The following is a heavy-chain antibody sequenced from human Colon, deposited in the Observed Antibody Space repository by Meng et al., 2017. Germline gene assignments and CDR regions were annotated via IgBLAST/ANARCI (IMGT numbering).Heavy chain of an antibody. D-gene: IGHD3-10*01. CDR3: ARFYGSGTFEVHDY. Sequence: QVQLQESGPGLVRPPETLSRTCNVSGGSVSSASYYWSWIRQPPGKGLEWIGLIHYSGSRNYNPSLKSRVTMSVDTSKNQVSLRLTSVTAADTAVYYCARFYGSGTFEVHDYWGQGTLVTVSS. CDR1: GGSVSSASYY. CDR2: IHYSGSR. V-gene: IGHV4-61*01. J-gene: IGHJ4*02.